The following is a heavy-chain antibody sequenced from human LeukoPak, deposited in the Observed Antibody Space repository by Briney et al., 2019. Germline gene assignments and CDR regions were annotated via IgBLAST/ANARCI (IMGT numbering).Heavy chain of an antibody. CDR1: GGSFSGYY. CDR2: INHSGST. CDR3: ARWVRAYCGGDCYSGDY. Sequence: SETLSLTCAVYGGSFSGYYWSWIRQPPGKGLEWIGEINHSGSTNYNPSLKSRVTISVDTSKNQFSLKLSSVTAADTAVYYCARWVRAYCGGDCYSGDYWGQGTLVTVSS. V-gene: IGHV4-34*01. J-gene: IGHJ4*02. D-gene: IGHD2-21*02.